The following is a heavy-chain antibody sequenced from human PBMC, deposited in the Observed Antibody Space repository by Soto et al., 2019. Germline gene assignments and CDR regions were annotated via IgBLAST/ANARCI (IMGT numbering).Heavy chain of an antibody. J-gene: IGHJ5*02. CDR1: GGSFSGYY. CDR3: ARGGGDYNTYNGFDP. V-gene: IGHV4-34*01. D-gene: IGHD2-21*02. CDR2: INHSGST. Sequence: SETLSLTCAVYGGSFSGYYWSWIRQPPGKGLEWIGEINHSGSTNYNPSLKSRVTISVDTSKNQFSLKLSSVTAADTAVYYCARGGGDYNTYNGFDPWGQGILVTVS.